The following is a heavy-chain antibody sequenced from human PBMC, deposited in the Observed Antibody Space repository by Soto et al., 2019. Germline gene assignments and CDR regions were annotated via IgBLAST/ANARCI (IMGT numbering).Heavy chain of an antibody. Sequence: GGSLRLSCAASGLTFSSYSMNWVRQAPGKGLEWVSSISSSSSYIYYADSVKGRFTISRDNAKNSLYLQMNSLRAEDTAVYYCARDRVRDGYKTSYFDYWGQGTLVTVSS. J-gene: IGHJ4*02. CDR1: GLTFSSYS. CDR2: ISSSSSYI. D-gene: IGHD5-12*01. CDR3: ARDRVRDGYKTSYFDY. V-gene: IGHV3-21*01.